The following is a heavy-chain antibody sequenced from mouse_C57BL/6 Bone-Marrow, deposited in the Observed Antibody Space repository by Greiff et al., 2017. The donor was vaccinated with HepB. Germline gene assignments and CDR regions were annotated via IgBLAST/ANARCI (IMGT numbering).Heavy chain of an antibody. CDR1: GYTFTDYE. J-gene: IGHJ3*01. V-gene: IGHV1-15*01. CDR3: TNDPWLAF. Sequence: QVHVKQSGAELVRPGASVTLSCKASGYTFTDYEMHWVKQTPVHGLEWIGAIDPETGGTAYNQKFKGKAILTADKSSSTADMELRNLTSEDSAVYYCTNDPWLAFWGQGTLVTVSA. CDR2: IDPETGGT.